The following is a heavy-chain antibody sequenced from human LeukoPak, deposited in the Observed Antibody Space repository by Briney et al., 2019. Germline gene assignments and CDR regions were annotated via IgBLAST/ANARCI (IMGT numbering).Heavy chain of an antibody. D-gene: IGHD4-11*01. CDR3: ARDAAGQYNWFDP. Sequence: ASVKVSCKASGYTFTGYYMHWVRQAPGQGLEWMGWINTNTGNPTYAQGFTGRFVFSLDTSVSTAYLQISSLKAEDTAVYYCARDAAGQYNWFDPWGQGTLVTVSS. J-gene: IGHJ5*02. CDR1: GYTFTGYY. CDR2: INTNTGNP. V-gene: IGHV7-4-1*02.